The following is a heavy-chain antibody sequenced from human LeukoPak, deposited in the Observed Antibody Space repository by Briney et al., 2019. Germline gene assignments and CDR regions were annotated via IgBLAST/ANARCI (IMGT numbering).Heavy chain of an antibody. J-gene: IGHJ4*02. CDR2: IYYSGST. CDR1: GGSISSSSYY. D-gene: IGHD6-6*01. CDR3: ARDPTARSQGY. Sequence: SETLSLTCTVSGGSISSSSYYWGWIRQPPGKGLEWIGSIYYSGSTYYNPSLKSRVTISVDTSKNQFSLKLSTVTAADTAVYYCARDPTARSQGYWGQGTLVTVSS. V-gene: IGHV4-39*02.